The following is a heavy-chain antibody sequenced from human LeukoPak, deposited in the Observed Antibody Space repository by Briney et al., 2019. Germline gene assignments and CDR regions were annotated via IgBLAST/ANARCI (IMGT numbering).Heavy chain of an antibody. CDR2: IKQDGRER. J-gene: IGHJ4*02. D-gene: IGHD3-10*01. CDR1: GFTLSSFW. V-gene: IGHV3-7*01. Sequence: PGGSLRLSCAASGFTLSSFWMSWVRQTPGKGLEWVANIKQDGRERYYVDSVKGRFTISRDTSKNTLYLQLNSLRAEDTAVYYCARDDSATYYNLAYWGQGTPVTVSS. CDR3: ARDDSATYYNLAY.